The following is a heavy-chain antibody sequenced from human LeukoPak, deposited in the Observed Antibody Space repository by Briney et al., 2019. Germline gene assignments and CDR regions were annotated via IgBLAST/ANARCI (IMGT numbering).Heavy chain of an antibody. CDR1: GLIFSDYH. V-gene: IGHV3-30*02. CDR3: AKDADDYCGSGSHPSFDP. J-gene: IGHJ5*02. D-gene: IGHD3-10*01. CDR2: IRYDGSNK. Sequence: GGSLRLSCAASGLIFSDYHMDWVRQAPGKGLEWVAFIRYDGSNKYYADSVKGRFTISRDNSKNTLYLQMKSLRAEDTAVYYCAKDADDYCGSGSHPSFDPWGQGTLVTVSS.